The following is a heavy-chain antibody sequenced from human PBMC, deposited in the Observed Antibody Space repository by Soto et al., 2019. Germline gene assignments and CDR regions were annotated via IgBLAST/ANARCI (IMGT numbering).Heavy chain of an antibody. V-gene: IGHV3-48*02. CDR3: TRQNLEHSSGWYP. CDR2: ISGNSGSI. J-gene: IGHJ5*02. CDR1: GFTISTYP. D-gene: IGHD6-19*01. Sequence: EVQLVESGGGLVQPGGSLRLSCAASGFTISTYPMNWVRQAPGKGLEWVSYISGNSGSIYYADSVKGRFIISRDNAKNSLYLHVNSLRDDDTAVYYCTRQNLEHSSGWYPWGQGTLVTVSS.